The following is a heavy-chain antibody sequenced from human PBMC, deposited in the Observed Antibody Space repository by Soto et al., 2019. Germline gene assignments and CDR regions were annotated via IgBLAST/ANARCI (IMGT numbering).Heavy chain of an antibody. CDR2: IYYSGST. D-gene: IGHD6-19*01. Sequence: ETLSLTYTVSGGSISSYYWHWIRQPPGKGLEWIGYIYYSGSTNYNPSLKSRVTISVDTSKNQFSLKLSSVTAAHMAVYYCASSDIQRAVAGPIFDYWGQGTLVTVS. CDR3: ASSDIQRAVAGPIFDY. CDR1: GGSISSYY. V-gene: IGHV4-59*01. J-gene: IGHJ4*02.